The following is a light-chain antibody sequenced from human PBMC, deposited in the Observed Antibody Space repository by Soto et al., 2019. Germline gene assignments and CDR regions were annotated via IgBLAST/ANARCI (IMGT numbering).Light chain of an antibody. Sequence: QAVVTQPASVSGSPGQSITISCTGTSSDVGDYNYVSWYQHHPCKAPKLIIYEVRNRPSGVPNRLSGAKSGNTASLTISGLKAEDEADYYCSSYRTGSAFYVVGSGTKVTVL. CDR1: SSDVGDYNY. CDR3: SSYRTGSAFYV. J-gene: IGLJ1*01. V-gene: IGLV2-14*01. CDR2: EVR.